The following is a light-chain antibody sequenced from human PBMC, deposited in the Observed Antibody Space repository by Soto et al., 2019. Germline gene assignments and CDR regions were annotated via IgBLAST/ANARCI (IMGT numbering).Light chain of an antibody. CDR3: SSYTSDITWV. J-gene: IGLJ3*02. Sequence: QSVPTQPASVSGSPGQSITISCTGTSSDVGGYNYVSWYQQYPGKAPKLVFSQVTNRPSGVSNRFSGSKSGNTASLTISGLQAEDEADYYCSSYTSDITWVFGGGTKLT. CDR1: SSDVGGYNY. V-gene: IGLV2-14*01. CDR2: QVT.